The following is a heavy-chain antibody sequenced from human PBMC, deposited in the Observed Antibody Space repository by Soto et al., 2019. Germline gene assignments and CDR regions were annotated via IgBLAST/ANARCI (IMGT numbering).Heavy chain of an antibody. CDR2: INHSGST. D-gene: IGHD6-13*01. Sequence: PSETLSLTCAVYGGSFSGYYWTWIRQPPGTGLEWIGEINHSGSTNYHPSLKSRVTMSVDTSKNQFSLKLTSVTAADTAVYYCARHFAYSSSWTNNWFDPWGQGTRVTVSS. CDR3: ARHFAYSSSWTNNWFDP. V-gene: IGHV4-34*01. J-gene: IGHJ5*02. CDR1: GGSFSGYY.